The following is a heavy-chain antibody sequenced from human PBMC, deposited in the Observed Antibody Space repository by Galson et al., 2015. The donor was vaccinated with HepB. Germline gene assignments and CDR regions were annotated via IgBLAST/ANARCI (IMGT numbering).Heavy chain of an antibody. Sequence: SETLSLTCTVSGGSINSYYWSWIRQPPGKGLEWIGYIYYSGSTNYSPSLKSRVTISVDTSKNQFSLELSSVTAADTAVYYCAREGYGSGSAYFDYWGQGTLVTVSS. D-gene: IGHD3-10*01. CDR2: IYYSGST. J-gene: IGHJ4*02. CDR1: GGSINSYY. CDR3: AREGYGSGSAYFDY. V-gene: IGHV4-59*01.